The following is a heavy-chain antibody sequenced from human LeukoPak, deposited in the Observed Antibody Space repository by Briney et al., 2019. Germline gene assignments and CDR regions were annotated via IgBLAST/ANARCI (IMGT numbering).Heavy chain of an antibody. J-gene: IGHJ4*02. CDR3: ARNGNDYYDSSGSDY. CDR1: GGSISSSSYY. V-gene: IGHV4-39*07. Sequence: KASETLSLTCTVSGGSISSSSYYWGWIRQPPGKGLEWIGSIYYSGSTYYNPSLKSRVTISVDTSKNQFSLKLSSVTAADTAVYYCARNGNDYYDSSGSDYWGQGTLVTVSS. D-gene: IGHD3-22*01. CDR2: IYYSGST.